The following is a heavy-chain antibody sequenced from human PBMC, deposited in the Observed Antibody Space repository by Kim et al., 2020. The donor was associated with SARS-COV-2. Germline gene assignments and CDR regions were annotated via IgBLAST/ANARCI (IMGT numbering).Heavy chain of an antibody. CDR2: ISGSGGST. CDR1: GFTFSSYA. CDR3: AKDLDGSGSYYTVSYYYGMDV. J-gene: IGHJ6*02. Sequence: GGSLRLSCAASGFTFSSYAMSWVRQAPGKGLEWVSAISGSGGSTYYADSVKGRFTISRDNSKNTLYLQMNSLRAEDTAVYYCAKDLDGSGSYYTVSYYYGMDVWGQGTTLTVSS. V-gene: IGHV3-23*01. D-gene: IGHD3-10*01.